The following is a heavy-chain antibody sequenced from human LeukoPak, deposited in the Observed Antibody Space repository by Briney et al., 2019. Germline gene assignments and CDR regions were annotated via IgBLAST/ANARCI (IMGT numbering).Heavy chain of an antibody. J-gene: IGHJ4*02. Sequence: GGSLRLSCTASGFTFGDYAMSWVRQAPGKGLEWVSYISSSSSTIYYADSVKGRFTISRDNAKNSLYLQMNSLRAEDTAVYYCARDLQETYSSSWYSFGYWGQGTLVTVSS. CDR1: GFTFGDYA. CDR3: ARDLQETYSSSWYSFGY. D-gene: IGHD6-13*01. CDR2: ISSSSSTI. V-gene: IGHV3-48*04.